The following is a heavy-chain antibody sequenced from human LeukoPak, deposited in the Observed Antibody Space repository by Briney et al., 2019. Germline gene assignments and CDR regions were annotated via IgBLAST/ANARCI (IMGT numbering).Heavy chain of an antibody. CDR1: GYTFTGYC. Sequence: ASVKVSCKASGYTFTGYCMHWVRQAPGQGLEWMGWINPKSAGTNYAQKFQGRVTMTRDTSISTTYMELSRLRSDDTAVYYCARDLGISGWYAPPLGYFDYWGQGTLVTVSS. D-gene: IGHD6-19*01. CDR2: INPKSAGT. CDR3: ARDLGISGWYAPPLGYFDY. V-gene: IGHV1-2*02. J-gene: IGHJ4*02.